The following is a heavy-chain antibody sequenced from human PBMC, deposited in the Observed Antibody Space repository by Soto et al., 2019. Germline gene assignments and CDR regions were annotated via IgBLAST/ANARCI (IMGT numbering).Heavy chain of an antibody. CDR3: ASPIAVAGMIDYYGMDV. D-gene: IGHD6-19*01. CDR2: IWYDGSNK. CDR1: GFTFSSYG. Sequence: SLRLSCAASGFTFSSYGMHWVRQAPGKGLEWVAVIWYDGSNKYYADSVKGRFTISRDNSKNTLYLQMNSLRAEDTAVYYCASPIAVAGMIDYYGMDVWGQGTTVTVSS. J-gene: IGHJ6*02. V-gene: IGHV3-33*01.